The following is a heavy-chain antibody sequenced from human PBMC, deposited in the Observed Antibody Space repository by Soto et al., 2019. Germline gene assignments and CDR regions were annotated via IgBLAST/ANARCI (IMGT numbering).Heavy chain of an antibody. CDR2: IYYSGST. V-gene: IGHV4-39*01. D-gene: IGHD4-17*01. CDR3: ARLVYGGAFDI. CDR1: GGSISSSSYY. Sequence: PSETLSLTCTVSGGSISSSSYYWGWIRQPPGKGLEWIGSIYYSGSTYYNPSLKSRVTISVDTSKNQFSLKLSSVTAADTAAYYCARLVYGGAFDIWGQGTMVTVSS. J-gene: IGHJ3*02.